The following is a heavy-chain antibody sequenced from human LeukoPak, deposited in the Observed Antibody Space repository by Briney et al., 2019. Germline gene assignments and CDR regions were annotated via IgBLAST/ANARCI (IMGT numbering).Heavy chain of an antibody. D-gene: IGHD2-2*01. J-gene: IGHJ4*02. CDR2: ISSSSSYI. Sequence: GGSLRLSCAASGFTFSSYSMNWVRQAPGKGLEWVSSISSSSSYIYYADSVEGRFTISRDNAKNSLYLQMNSLRAEDTAVYYCARETKDSRTRTKKGFDYWGQGTLVTVSS. CDR1: GFTFSSYS. CDR3: ARETKDSRTRTKKGFDY. V-gene: IGHV3-21*01.